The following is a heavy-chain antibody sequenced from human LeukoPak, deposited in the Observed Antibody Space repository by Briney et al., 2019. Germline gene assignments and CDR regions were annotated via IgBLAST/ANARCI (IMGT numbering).Heavy chain of an antibody. CDR1: GGTFSSYA. V-gene: IGHV1-69*04. Sequence: ASVMVSCKASGGTFSSYAISWVRQAPGQGLEWMGRIIPILGIPNYAQKFQGRVTITADKSTTTAYMELSSLRSEDTAVYYCATEAIVVVTARDYWYFDLWGRGTLVTVSS. CDR2: IIPILGIP. CDR3: ATEAIVVVTARDYWYFDL. D-gene: IGHD2-21*02. J-gene: IGHJ2*01.